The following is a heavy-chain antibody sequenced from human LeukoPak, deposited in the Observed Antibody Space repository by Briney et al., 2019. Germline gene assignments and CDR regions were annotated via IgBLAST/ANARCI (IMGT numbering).Heavy chain of an antibody. CDR1: GFTFSSYW. CDR2: INSDGSST. Sequence: PGGSLRLSCAASGFTFSSYWMHWVRQAPGKGLVWVSRINSDGSSTSYADSVKGRFTISRDNAKNTLYLQMNSLRAEDTAVYYCAKLFGDILTGQQNYCFDYWGQGTLVTVSS. CDR3: AKLFGDILTGQQNYCFDY. D-gene: IGHD3-9*01. J-gene: IGHJ4*02. V-gene: IGHV3-74*01.